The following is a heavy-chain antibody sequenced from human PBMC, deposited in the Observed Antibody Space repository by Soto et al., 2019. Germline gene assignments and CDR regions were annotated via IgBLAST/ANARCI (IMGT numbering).Heavy chain of an antibody. Sequence: GGSLRLPCAASGFTFSNYGMNWVRQAPGKGLEWVAGVSSDGSKKYYVDSGKGRLTIARDNSKNTLFLQMDSLAGEDTAVYFCATDGPGKQSLVGYYFDYWGDGTWVAVS. D-gene: IGHD6-19*01. J-gene: IGHJ4*01. CDR2: VSSDGSKK. CDR1: GFTFSNYG. CDR3: ATDGPGKQSLVGYYFDY. V-gene: IGHV3-30*03.